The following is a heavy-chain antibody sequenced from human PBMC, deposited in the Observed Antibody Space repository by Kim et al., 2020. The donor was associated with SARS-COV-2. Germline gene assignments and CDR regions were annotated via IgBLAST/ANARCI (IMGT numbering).Heavy chain of an antibody. D-gene: IGHD3-10*01. J-gene: IGHJ6*02. CDR1: GFTFNIFA. CDR2: ITASGGDT. CDR3: AKDCASGSYTALDV. Sequence: GGSLRLSCAASGFTFNIFAMSWVRQAPGKGLEWVSSITASGGDTYYADSVKGRFIISRDNSKNTVSLRMNSLRAEDTAKYYCAKDCASGSYTALDVWGQGTTVNV. V-gene: IGHV3-23*01.